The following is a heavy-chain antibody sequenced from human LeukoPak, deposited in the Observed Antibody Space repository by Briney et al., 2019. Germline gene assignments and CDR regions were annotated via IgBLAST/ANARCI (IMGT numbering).Heavy chain of an antibody. CDR1: GFTFSAYY. V-gene: IGHV3-11*01. CDR3: ARGFDGYYDSSGLFDY. J-gene: IGHJ4*02. Sequence: PGGSLRLSGAASGFTFSAYYMSWFRQPPGKGLEGVSYISSSGSTIYYADSVKGRFTISRDNAKNSLYLQMNSLRAEDTAVYYCARGFDGYYDSSGLFDYWGQGTLVTVSS. D-gene: IGHD3-22*01. CDR2: ISSSGSTI.